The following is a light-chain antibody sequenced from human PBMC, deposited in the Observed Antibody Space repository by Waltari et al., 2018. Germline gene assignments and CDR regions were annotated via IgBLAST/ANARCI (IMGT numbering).Light chain of an antibody. J-gene: IGKJ3*01. Sequence: TQLTQSHSPLSASDGDRVTIPCRASQGISSYLAWYQQKPGKAPNLLIYAASTLQSGVPSRFSGSGSGTGFTLTISSLQPEDFATYYCQQLNTYPLTFGPGTKVDIK. CDR1: QGISSY. V-gene: IGKV1-9*01. CDR3: QQLNTYPLT. CDR2: AAS.